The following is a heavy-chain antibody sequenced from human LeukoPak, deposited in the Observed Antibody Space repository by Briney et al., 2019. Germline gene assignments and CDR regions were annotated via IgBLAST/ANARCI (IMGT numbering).Heavy chain of an antibody. CDR3: AKWSYDSSGYPYFDY. J-gene: IGHJ4*02. CDR1: GFTFSSYG. V-gene: IGHV3-30*18. CDR2: ISYDGSNK. Sequence: GGSLRLSCAASGFTFSSYGMHWVRQAPGKGLEWVAVISYDGSNKYYADSVKGRFTISRDNSKNTLYLQMNSLRAEDTAVYYCAKWSYDSSGYPYFDYWGQGTLVTVSS. D-gene: IGHD3-22*01.